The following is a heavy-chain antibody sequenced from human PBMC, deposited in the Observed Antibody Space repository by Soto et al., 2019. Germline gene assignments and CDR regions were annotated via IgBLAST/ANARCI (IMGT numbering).Heavy chain of an antibody. V-gene: IGHV4-59*01. CDR2: IHYSGST. CDR3: ARGGIAARKGRWFDP. D-gene: IGHD6-6*01. Sequence: SETLSLTCTVSGGSISDYYWSWIRQPPGKGLEWIGYIHYSGSTNYNPSLKSRVTISVNTSKNQFYLKLRSVTAADTAVYYCARGGIAARKGRWFDPWGQGTLVTVSS. J-gene: IGHJ5*02. CDR1: GGSISDYY.